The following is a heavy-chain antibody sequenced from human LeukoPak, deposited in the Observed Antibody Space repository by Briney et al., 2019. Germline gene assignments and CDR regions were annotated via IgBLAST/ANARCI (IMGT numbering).Heavy chain of an antibody. V-gene: IGHV3-13*01. CDR1: GFTLGGHD. CDR3: VREARGYHYTYFDY. J-gene: IGHJ4*02. CDR2: VSAGHHA. D-gene: IGHD5-18*01. Sequence: GGSLRLSCTASGFTLGGHDMHWVRQTTGDGLEWVAAVSAGHHAFYAASVKGRFTASREDATNSLYLLMNSLRAGHTTVSSGVREARGYHYTYFDYWGQGSLVTVSS.